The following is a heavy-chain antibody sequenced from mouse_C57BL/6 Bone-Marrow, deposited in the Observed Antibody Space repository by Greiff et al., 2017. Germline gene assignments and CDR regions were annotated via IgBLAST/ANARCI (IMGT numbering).Heavy chain of an antibody. CDR2: LHPSDSDT. D-gene: IGHD1-1*01. Sequence: QVQLQQPGAELVKPGASVKVSCKASGYTFTSYWMHWVKQRPGQGLEWIGRLHPSDSDTNYNQKFKGKATLTVDKSASTAYMQLSSLTSEDSAVYYCAIFERGDYGSSPLAMDYWGQGTSVTVSS. J-gene: IGHJ4*01. CDR1: GYTFTSYW. CDR3: AIFERGDYGSSPLAMDY. V-gene: IGHV1-74*01.